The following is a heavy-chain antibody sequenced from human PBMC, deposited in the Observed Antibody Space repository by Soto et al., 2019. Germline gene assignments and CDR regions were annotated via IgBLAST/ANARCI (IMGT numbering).Heavy chain of an antibody. Sequence: ASVKVSCKASGYTFTSYGISWVRQAPGQGLEWMGWISAYNGNTNYAQKLQGRVTMTTDTSTSTAYMELRSLRSDDTAVYYCARDPDPPAPIPASNWSDPWGQGTLVTVSS. CDR2: ISAYNGNT. CDR3: ARDPDPPAPIPASNWSDP. V-gene: IGHV1-18*01. J-gene: IGHJ5*02. D-gene: IGHD2-2*02. CDR1: GYTFTSYG.